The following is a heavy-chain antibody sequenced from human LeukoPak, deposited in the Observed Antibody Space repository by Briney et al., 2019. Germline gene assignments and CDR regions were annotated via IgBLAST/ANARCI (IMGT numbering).Heavy chain of an antibody. CDR3: AKDSHYYDSSGYYQGDAFDI. CDR2: ISVSGNT. D-gene: IGHD3-22*01. J-gene: IGHJ3*02. V-gene: IGHV3-23*01. Sequence: GGSLRLSCAASGFTLSSYAMSWVRQGPGKGLEWVSAISVSGNTYHADSVKGRFTISRDSYKNTLYLQMNSLRAEDTAVYYCAKDSHYYDSSGYYQGDAFDIWGQGTMVTVSS. CDR1: GFTLSSYA.